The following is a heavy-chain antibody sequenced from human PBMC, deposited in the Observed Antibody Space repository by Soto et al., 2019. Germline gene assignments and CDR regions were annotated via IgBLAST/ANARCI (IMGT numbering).Heavy chain of an antibody. Sequence: SETLSLTCTVSGDSISSGNHYWSWIRQPPGKGLEWIGYIFYSGTAYYNPSLKSRLTISVDPSKNQFSVNLSSVTGADTAVYYCPRPDYGTAYLDPWGQGPLVTVSS. J-gene: IGHJ5*02. D-gene: IGHD1-1*01. CDR3: PRPDYGTAYLDP. V-gene: IGHV4-30-4*01. CDR2: IFYSGTA. CDR1: GDSISSGNHY.